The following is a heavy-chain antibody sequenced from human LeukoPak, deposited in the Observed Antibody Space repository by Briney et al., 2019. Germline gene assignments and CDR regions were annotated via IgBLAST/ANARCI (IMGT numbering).Heavy chain of an antibody. J-gene: IGHJ4*02. Sequence: GGSLRLSCAASGLTFSNHGMNWVRQAPGKGLEWVSGISLSGDITYYADSVKGRFTISRDNSKNTLYLEVISLTAEDTAVYYCAKDDAWLRFGEWSQGTLVTVSS. CDR2: ISLSGDIT. D-gene: IGHD3-10*01. CDR1: GLTFSNHG. V-gene: IGHV3-23*01. CDR3: AKDDAWLRFGE.